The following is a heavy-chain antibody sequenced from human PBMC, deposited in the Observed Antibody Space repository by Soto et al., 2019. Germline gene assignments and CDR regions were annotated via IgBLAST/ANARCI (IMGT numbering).Heavy chain of an antibody. CDR3: ATLRSIDSNGYFFDY. Sequence: PGESLKISCKGSGYSFTNYWIGWVRQMPGKGLEWMGIIYPGDSDTRYSPTFQGQVTISADKSISTAYLQWSSLKASDTAMYYCATLRSIDSNGYFFDYWGQGTLVTVSS. CDR2: IYPGDSDT. CDR1: GYSFTNYW. D-gene: IGHD5-18*01. J-gene: IGHJ4*02. V-gene: IGHV5-51*01.